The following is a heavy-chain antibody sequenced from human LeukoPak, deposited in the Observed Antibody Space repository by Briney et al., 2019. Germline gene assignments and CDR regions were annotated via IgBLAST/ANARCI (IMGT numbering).Heavy chain of an antibody. J-gene: IGHJ4*02. CDR1: GYTFTGYY. Sequence: GASVKVSCKASGYTFTGYYIHWVRQAPGQGLEWMGWINPNINGTNYAQKFQGRVTMTRDTSISTAYMELSRLRSDDTAVYYCARRYCSSTSCYAAGYWGQGTLVTVSS. CDR3: ARRYCSSTSCYAAGY. CDR2: INPNINGT. D-gene: IGHD2-2*01. V-gene: IGHV1-2*02.